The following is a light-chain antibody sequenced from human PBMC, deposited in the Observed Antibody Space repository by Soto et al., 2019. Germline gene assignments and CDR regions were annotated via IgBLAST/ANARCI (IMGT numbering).Light chain of an antibody. V-gene: IGKV3-15*01. Sequence: IVMTQSPATLSVSPGERATLSCRASQTISANLAWYQQRPGQAPRLLIYGASTRATGIPARFSGSGSGTDFSLTISRLEPEDFAVYYCQHYDSARWTFGLGTKVDIK. CDR1: QTISAN. CDR3: QHYDSARWT. J-gene: IGKJ1*01. CDR2: GAS.